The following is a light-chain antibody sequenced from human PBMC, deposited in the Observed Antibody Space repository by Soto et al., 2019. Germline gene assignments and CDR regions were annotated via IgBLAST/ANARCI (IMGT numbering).Light chain of an antibody. CDR2: GAS. Sequence: AIRLAQSPSSLSAFKGDRVTITCRASQGINYYLAWYQQKPGGAPELLIYGASTLQSGVPSRFSGSGSGTEFTLTISRLESEDFATYYCHQYSRYHRTFGQGTKVEI. CDR3: HQYSRYHRT. CDR1: QGINYY. J-gene: IGKJ1*01. V-gene: IGKV1-8*01.